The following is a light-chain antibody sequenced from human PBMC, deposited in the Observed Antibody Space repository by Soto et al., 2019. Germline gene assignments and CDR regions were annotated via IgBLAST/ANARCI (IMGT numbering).Light chain of an antibody. Sequence: EIVLTQSPGTLSLSPGERLTLSCRASQSVTSSSYLAWYQQKPGLAPRLLIYDASSRATGIPDRFSGSGSGTDFTLTISRLEPEDFAVYYCQQYGSSPLTFGGGTKVDIK. CDR3: QQYGSSPLT. J-gene: IGKJ4*01. CDR2: DAS. V-gene: IGKV3D-20*01. CDR1: QSVTSSSY.